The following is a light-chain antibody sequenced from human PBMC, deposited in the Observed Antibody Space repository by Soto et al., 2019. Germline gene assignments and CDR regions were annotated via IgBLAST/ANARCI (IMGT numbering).Light chain of an antibody. CDR3: QQYGSSPRT. J-gene: IGKJ1*01. CDR1: QSVSSSH. Sequence: EIVLTQSPGTLSLSPGERATLSCRASQSVSSSHLAWYQQKPGQAPRLLIYGASSRATGIPDRLSGSGSGTDFTLTISRLEPEYFAVYYCQQYGSSPRTFGQGTKVEIK. V-gene: IGKV3-20*01. CDR2: GAS.